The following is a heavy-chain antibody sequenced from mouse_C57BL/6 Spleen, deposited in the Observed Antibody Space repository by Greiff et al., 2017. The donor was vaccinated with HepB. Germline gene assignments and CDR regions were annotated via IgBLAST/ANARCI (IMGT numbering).Heavy chain of an antibody. CDR3: ARGDYDDPAWFAY. J-gene: IGHJ3*01. V-gene: IGHV1-72*01. CDR1: GYTFTSYW. CDR2: IDPNSGGT. Sequence: QVQLKQPGAELVKPGASVKLSCKASGYTFTSYWMHWVKQRPGRGLEWIGRIDPNSGGTKYNEKFKSKATLTVDKPSSTAYMQLSSLTSEDSAVYYCARGDYDDPAWFAYWGQGTLVTVSA. D-gene: IGHD2-4*01.